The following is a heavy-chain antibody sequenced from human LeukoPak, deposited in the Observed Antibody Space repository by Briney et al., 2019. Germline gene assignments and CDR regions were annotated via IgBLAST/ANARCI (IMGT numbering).Heavy chain of an antibody. CDR1: GGSISSHTYY. J-gene: IGHJ4*02. D-gene: IGHD6-13*01. Sequence: AETLSLTCTVSGGSISSHTYYWGWIRQPPGQGLEWIGTIYYSGSTYYNPSLKSRVTISVDTSKNQFSLKLSSVTAADTAVYYCARQHGSSWFFDYWGQGTLVTVSS. V-gene: IGHV4-39*01. CDR2: IYYSGST. CDR3: ARQHGSSWFFDY.